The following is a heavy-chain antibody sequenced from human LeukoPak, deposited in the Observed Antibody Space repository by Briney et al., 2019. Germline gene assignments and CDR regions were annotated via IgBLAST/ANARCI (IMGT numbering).Heavy chain of an antibody. D-gene: IGHD5-18*01. J-gene: IGHJ5*02. CDR3: ARGYSYGFPLAP. CDR2: IYHSGST. CDR1: GGSISSGGYS. V-gene: IGHV4-30-2*01. Sequence: PSETLSLTYAVSGGSISSGGYSWSWIRQPPGKGLEWIGYIYHSGSTYYNPSLKGRVTISVDRSKNQFSLKLSSVTAADTAVYYCARGYSYGFPLAPWGQGTLVTVSS.